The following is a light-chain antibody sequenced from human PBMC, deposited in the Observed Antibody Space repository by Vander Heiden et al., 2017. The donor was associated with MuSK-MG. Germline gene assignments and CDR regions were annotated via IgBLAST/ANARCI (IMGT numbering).Light chain of an antibody. CDR2: DNS. J-gene: IGLJ2*01. CDR3: QSYDSSLSSVV. V-gene: IGLV1-40*01. Sequence: QSVLTQPPSVSGAPGQRVTISCTGSSSNIETDDDVHWYQVVRGTAPKLLIFDNSNRPSGVPDRFSGSKSGASASLAITGLQAEDEADYYCQSYDSSLSSVVFGGGTKLTVL. CDR1: SSNIETDDD.